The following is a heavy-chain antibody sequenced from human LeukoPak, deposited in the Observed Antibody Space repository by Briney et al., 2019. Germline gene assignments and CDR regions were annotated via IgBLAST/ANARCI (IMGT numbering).Heavy chain of an antibody. V-gene: IGHV3-30*04. CDR3: ARELSEQQLAPFDY. J-gene: IGHJ4*02. D-gene: IGHD6-13*01. CDR2: ISYDGSNK. Sequence: GGSLRLSCAASGFTFSSYAMHWVRQAPGKGLEWVAVISYDGSNKYYADSVKGRFTISRDNSKNTLYLQMNSLRAEDTAVYYCARELSEQQLAPFDYWGQGTLVTVSS. CDR1: GFTFSSYA.